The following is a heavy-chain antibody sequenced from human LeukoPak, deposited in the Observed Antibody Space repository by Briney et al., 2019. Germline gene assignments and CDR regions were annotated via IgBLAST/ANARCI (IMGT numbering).Heavy chain of an antibody. D-gene: IGHD2/OR15-2a*01. V-gene: IGHV4-4*07. J-gene: IGHJ3*02. Sequence: SETLSLTCSVSGGSLSGSYWSWIRQSAGERPEYIGRINFSGTTNYNPSLRSRVTLSMDTSKNQVSLDLSAVTAADTAVYYCAKLLLPASKGAFIIWGLGTLATVSS. CDR1: GGSLSGSY. CDR2: INFSGTT. CDR3: AKLLLPASKGAFII.